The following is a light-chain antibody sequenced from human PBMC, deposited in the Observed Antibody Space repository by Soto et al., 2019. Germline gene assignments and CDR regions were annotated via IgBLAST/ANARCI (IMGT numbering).Light chain of an antibody. CDR1: QSVSSSY. CDR2: GAS. Sequence: EIVLTQSPGTLSLSPGERATLSCRASQSVSSSYLAWYQQKLGQAPRLLIYGASSRATGIPDRFSGSGSGTDFTFTISSLQPEDIATYYCQHCHSLPRTFGQGTRLEIK. CDR3: QHCHSLPRT. J-gene: IGKJ5*01. V-gene: IGKV3-20*01.